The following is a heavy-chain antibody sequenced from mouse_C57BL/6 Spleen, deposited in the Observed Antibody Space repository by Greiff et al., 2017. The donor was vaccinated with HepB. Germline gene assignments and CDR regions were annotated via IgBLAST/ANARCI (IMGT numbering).Heavy chain of an antibody. CDR1: GFTFSSYG. D-gene: IGHD2-13*01. CDR2: ISSGGSYT. CDR3: ARHGGDDAMGY. J-gene: IGHJ4*01. Sequence: VMLVEPGGDLVKPGGALKLSCAASGFTFSSYGLSWGRQTPDKRLAWVATISSGGSYTYYPDSVKGRFTISRDNAKNTLYLQMSSLKSEDTAMDYCARHGGDDAMGYWGQGTSVTVSA. V-gene: IGHV5-6*02.